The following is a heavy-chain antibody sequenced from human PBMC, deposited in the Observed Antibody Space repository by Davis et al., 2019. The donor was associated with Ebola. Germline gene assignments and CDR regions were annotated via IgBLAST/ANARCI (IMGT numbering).Heavy chain of an antibody. V-gene: IGHV1-46*01. CDR2: INPSGGST. CDR3: ARTMVRGVIITGPFDP. Sequence: ASVKVSCKASGYTFTSYYMHWVRQAPGQGLEWMGIINPSGGSTSYAQKFQGRVTMTRDTSTSTVYMELSSLRSEDTAVYYCARTMVRGVIITGPFDPWGQGTLVTVSS. CDR1: GYTFTSYY. D-gene: IGHD3-10*01. J-gene: IGHJ5*02.